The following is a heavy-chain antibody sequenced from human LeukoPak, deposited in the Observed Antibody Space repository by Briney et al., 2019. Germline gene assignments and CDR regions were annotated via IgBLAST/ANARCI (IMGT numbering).Heavy chain of an antibody. J-gene: IGHJ3*02. CDR3: ARGGVDSDAFDI. D-gene: IGHD3-10*01. V-gene: IGHV4-31*03. CDR2: IYYSGST. CDR1: GXSISSGTYY. Sequence: SETLSLTCTVSGXSISSGTYYWSWIRQRPGQGPEWIGYIYYSGSTYFNPSLMSRLTISVDTSTNQFSLKLSSVTAADTAVFYCARGGVDSDAFDIWGQGTMVTVSS.